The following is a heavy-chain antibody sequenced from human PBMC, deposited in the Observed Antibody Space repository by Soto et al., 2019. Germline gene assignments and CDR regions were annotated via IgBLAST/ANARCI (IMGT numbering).Heavy chain of an antibody. CDR1: GFTFSSYA. CDR2: ISGSGGST. V-gene: IGHV3-23*01. J-gene: IGHJ4*02. Sequence: PGVSLRLSCAASGFTFSSYAMSWVRQAPGKGLEWVSAISGSGGSTYYADSVKGRFTISRDNSKNTLYLQMNSLRAEDTAVYYCAKDTPFYDSSGYYSYWGQGTLVTVSS. CDR3: AKDTPFYDSSGYYSY. D-gene: IGHD3-22*01.